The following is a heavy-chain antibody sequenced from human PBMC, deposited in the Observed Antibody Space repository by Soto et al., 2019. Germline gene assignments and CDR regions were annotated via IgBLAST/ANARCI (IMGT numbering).Heavy chain of an antibody. J-gene: IGHJ6*02. V-gene: IGHV3-23*01. CDR3: AKGGLVAVSSGIAAAGTPYYYYGMDV. Sequence: GGSLRLSGAGSGFTFSSYAISWVRQAPWKGLEWVSAISGSGGSTYYADSVKGRLTISRDNSKNTLYLQMNSLGAEDTAVYYCAKGGLVAVSSGIAAAGTPYYYYGMDVWGQGTTVTVCS. CDR2: ISGSGGST. D-gene: IGHD6-13*01. CDR1: GFTFSSYA.